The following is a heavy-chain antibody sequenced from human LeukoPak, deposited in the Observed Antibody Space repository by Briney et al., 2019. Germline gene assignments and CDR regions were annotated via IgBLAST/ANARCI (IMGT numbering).Heavy chain of an antibody. CDR1: GYTFTSYG. D-gene: IGHD4-11*01. V-gene: IGHV1-18*01. CDR3: ARGMTTVTTYYYYMDV. J-gene: IGHJ6*03. CDR2: ISAYNGNT. Sequence: ASVKVSCKASGYTFTSYGISWVRQAPEQGLEWMGWISAYNGNTNYAQKLQGRVTMTTDTSTSTAYMELRSLRSDDTAVYYCARGMTTVTTYYYYMDVWGKGTTVTVSS.